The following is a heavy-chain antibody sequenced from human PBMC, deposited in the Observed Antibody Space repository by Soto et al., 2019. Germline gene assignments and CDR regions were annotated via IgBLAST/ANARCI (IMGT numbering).Heavy chain of an antibody. CDR2: VSIGGST. CDR1: GFTFSSYA. V-gene: IGHV3-23*01. D-gene: IGHD2-15*01. CDR3: AKRRGAGGYFDY. J-gene: IGHJ4*02. Sequence: ESGGGLVQPEGSLRLSCAASGFTFSSYAMGWVRQGPGKGLEWVAVVSIGGSTHYADSVRGRFTISRDNSKNTLSLQMNSLTAEDTAVYFCAKRRGAGGYFDYWGQGALVTVSS.